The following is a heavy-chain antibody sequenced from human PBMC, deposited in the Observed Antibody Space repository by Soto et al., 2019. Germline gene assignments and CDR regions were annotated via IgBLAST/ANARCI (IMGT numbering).Heavy chain of an antibody. Sequence: PSETLSLTCTVSGDSISAYSWRWVRQHPGKGLEWIGNIHYNGNTKYNPSLKSRVTMSVDRSKNQFSLKLSSVTAADTAVYYCARVLDYGGWFDPWGQGTLVTVSS. D-gene: IGHD4-17*01. V-gene: IGHV4-59*12. J-gene: IGHJ5*02. CDR3: ARVLDYGGWFDP. CDR1: GDSISAYS. CDR2: IHYNGNT.